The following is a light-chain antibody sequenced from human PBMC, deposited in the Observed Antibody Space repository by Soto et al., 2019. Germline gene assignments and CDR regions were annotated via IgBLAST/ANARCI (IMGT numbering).Light chain of an antibody. CDR1: SSDVGGYNY. J-gene: IGLJ1*01. CDR2: DVS. V-gene: IGLV2-11*01. CDR3: CSYAGSYTYV. Sequence: QSALTQPLSVSGSPGQSVTISFTGTSSDVGGYNYVSWYQQHPGKAPKLMIYDVSKRPSGVPDRFSGSKSGNTASLTISGLQAEDEADYYCCSYAGSYTYVFGTGTKVTVL.